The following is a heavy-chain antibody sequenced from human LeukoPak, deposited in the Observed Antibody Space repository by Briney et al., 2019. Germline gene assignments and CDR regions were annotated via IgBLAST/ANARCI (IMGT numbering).Heavy chain of an antibody. CDR3: AAVSGSGYYVHDAFDI. D-gene: IGHD3-22*01. V-gene: IGHV1-58*02. Sequence: ASVTVSCKASGFTFTSSAMQWVRQARGQRLEWIGWIVIGSGNTNYAQKFQERVTITRDMSTSTDYMELSSLRSEDTAVYYCAAVSGSGYYVHDAFDIWGQGTMVTVSS. J-gene: IGHJ3*02. CDR2: IVIGSGNT. CDR1: GFTFTSSA.